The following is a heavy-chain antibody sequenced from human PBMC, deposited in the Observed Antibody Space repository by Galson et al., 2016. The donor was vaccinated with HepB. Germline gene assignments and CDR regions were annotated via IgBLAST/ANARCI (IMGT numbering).Heavy chain of an antibody. V-gene: IGHV3-33*01. CDR1: GFTFRTYG. CDR2: IWYDGSNA. D-gene: IGHD5-24*01. CDR3: ARRGFYDSDGYPLYLLDY. Sequence: SLRLSCATSGFTFRTYGMYWVRQAPDKGLEWVAVIWYDGSNAVYSDSVKGRFTISKDNSKNTVYLQMNSLRAEDTAVYYCARRGFYDSDGYPLYLLDYWGHGTLVTVSS. J-gene: IGHJ4*01.